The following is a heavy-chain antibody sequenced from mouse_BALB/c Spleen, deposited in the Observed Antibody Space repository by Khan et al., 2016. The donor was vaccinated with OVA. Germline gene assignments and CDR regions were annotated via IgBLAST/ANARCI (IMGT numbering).Heavy chain of an antibody. Sequence: VRLQQSGTVLARPGTSVRMSCKASGYIFTDYLIHWVKQRTGQGLEWIGSIYPGNNDTNYNQKFKDKAKLTSVPSASTAYMDFSSLTKEDSAVFYCARSGYGAFAFWGQGTLVTVSA. D-gene: IGHD3-1*01. J-gene: IGHJ3*01. V-gene: IGHV1-5*01. CDR2: IYPGNNDT. CDR1: GYIFTDYL. CDR3: ARSGYGAFAF.